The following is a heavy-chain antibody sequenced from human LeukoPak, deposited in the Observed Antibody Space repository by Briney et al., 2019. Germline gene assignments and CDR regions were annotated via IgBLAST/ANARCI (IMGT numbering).Heavy chain of an antibody. J-gene: IGHJ4*02. CDR3: ARDNREQQLVPPTFDY. CDR2: ISSSSSYI. Sequence: GGSPRLSCAASGFTFSSYSMNWVRQAPGKGLEWVSSISSSSSYIYYADSVKGRLTISRDNAKNSLYLQMNSLRAEDTAVYYCARDNREQQLVPPTFDYWGQGTLVTVSS. CDR1: GFTFSSYS. V-gene: IGHV3-21*01. D-gene: IGHD6-13*01.